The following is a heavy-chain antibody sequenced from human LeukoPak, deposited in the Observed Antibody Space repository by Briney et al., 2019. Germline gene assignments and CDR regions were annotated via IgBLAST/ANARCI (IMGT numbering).Heavy chain of an antibody. Sequence: GGSLRLSCAASGFTFSSSAMSWVRQAPGEGLEWVSAISGSGDSTYYADSVKGRFTISRDNSRNTLYLQMNSLRAEDTAVYYCASFDFWSGYYKAYWGQGTLVTVSS. V-gene: IGHV3-23*01. CDR1: GFTFSSSA. D-gene: IGHD3-3*01. J-gene: IGHJ4*02. CDR3: ASFDFWSGYYKAY. CDR2: ISGSGDST.